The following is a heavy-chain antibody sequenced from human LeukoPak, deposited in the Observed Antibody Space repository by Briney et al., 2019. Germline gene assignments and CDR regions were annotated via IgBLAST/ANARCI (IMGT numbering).Heavy chain of an antibody. D-gene: IGHD3-9*01. CDR2: ISGSGGST. CDR3: AKVGLRYFDWLSN. V-gene: IGHV3-23*01. J-gene: IGHJ4*02. Sequence: GGSLRLSCAASGFTFSSHRMSWVRQAPGKGLEWVSAISGSGGSTYYADSVKGRFTISRDNSKNTLYLQMNSLRAEDTAVYYCAKVGLRYFDWLSNWGQGTLVTVSS. CDR1: GFTFSSHR.